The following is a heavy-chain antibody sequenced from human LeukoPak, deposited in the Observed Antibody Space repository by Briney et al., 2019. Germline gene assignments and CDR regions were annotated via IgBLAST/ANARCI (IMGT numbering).Heavy chain of an antibody. CDR1: GFIVSGDY. D-gene: IGHD3-3*01. J-gene: IGHJ5*02. Sequence: PGGSPRLSCAASGFIVSGDYMSWVRQAPGKGLEWVSVIYTGGSTYYADSVKGRFTISRDSSKNTLYLQMNSLRAEDTAVYYCARHDWFDPWGQGTLVTVSS. CDR3: ARHDWFDP. CDR2: IYTGGST. V-gene: IGHV3-53*01.